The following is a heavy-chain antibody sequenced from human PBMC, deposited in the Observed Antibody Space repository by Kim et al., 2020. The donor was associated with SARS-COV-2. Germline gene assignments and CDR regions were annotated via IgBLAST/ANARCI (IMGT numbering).Heavy chain of an antibody. CDR3: ARGREGYISSWYLDY. CDR2: IYYSGST. V-gene: IGHV4-59*01. Sequence: SETLSLTCTVSGGSISSYYWSWIRQPQGKGLEWIGYIYYSGSTNYNPSLKSRVTISVDTSKNQFSLKLSSVTAADTAVYYCARGREGYISSWYLDYWGQGTLVTVSS. CDR1: GGSISSYY. J-gene: IGHJ4*02. D-gene: IGHD6-13*01.